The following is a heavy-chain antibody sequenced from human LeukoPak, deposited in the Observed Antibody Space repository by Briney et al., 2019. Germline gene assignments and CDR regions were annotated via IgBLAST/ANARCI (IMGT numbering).Heavy chain of an antibody. V-gene: IGHV1-18*01. CDR1: GYTFTNYG. CDR2: ISGYNGYT. D-gene: IGHD3-22*01. Sequence: ASVKVSCKASGYTFTNYGFNWVRQAPGQGLEWMGWISGYNGYTKYAQKLQGRVTMTTDTSTSTAYMELRSLRSDDTAVYYCARRAGDYSHPYDYWGQGTLVTVSS. J-gene: IGHJ4*02. CDR3: ARRAGDYSHPYDY.